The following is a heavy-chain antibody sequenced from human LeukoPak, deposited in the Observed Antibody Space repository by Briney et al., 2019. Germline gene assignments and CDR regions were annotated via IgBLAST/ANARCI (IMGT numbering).Heavy chain of an antibody. CDR1: GFTFNSYA. CDR3: VKSPTRGYSFGYADY. J-gene: IGHJ4*02. Sequence: PGGSLRLSCAASGFTFNSYAMSWVRQAPGKVLECVSGISDSGGSTYYADSVKGRFTISRDNSKNTLYLQMNSLSAEDTAVYYCVKSPTRGYSFGYADYWGQGTLVTVSS. V-gene: IGHV3-23*01. CDR2: ISDSGGST. D-gene: IGHD5-18*01.